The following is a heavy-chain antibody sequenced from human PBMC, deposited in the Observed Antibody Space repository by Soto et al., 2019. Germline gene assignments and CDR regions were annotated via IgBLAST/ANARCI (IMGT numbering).Heavy chain of an antibody. Sequence: QLQLQESGPGLVKPSETLSLTCTVSGGSISSRSYYWGWLRQPPGKGLEWIGSIFYGGRAYSNPSLKSRVTISVDTSKNQFSLKLSSVTAADTAVYYCARHLTYCSAGSCYSDFPYYGMDVWGQGTTVTVSS. V-gene: IGHV4-39*01. CDR2: IFYGGRA. CDR1: GGSISSRSYY. J-gene: IGHJ6*02. CDR3: ARHLTYCSAGSCYSDFPYYGMDV. D-gene: IGHD2-15*01.